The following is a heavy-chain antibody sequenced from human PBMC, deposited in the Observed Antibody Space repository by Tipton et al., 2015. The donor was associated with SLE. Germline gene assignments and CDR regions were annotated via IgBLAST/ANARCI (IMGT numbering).Heavy chain of an antibody. J-gene: IGHJ4*02. CDR1: GFTFSNAW. CDR2: IYSGGST. V-gene: IGHV3-66*02. CDR3: ARGGVGAAAGADY. D-gene: IGHD6-13*01. Sequence: SLRLSCAASGFTFSNAWMNWVRQAPGKGLEWVSVIYSGGSTYYADSVKGRFTISRDNSKNTLYLQMNSLRAEDTAVYYCARGGVGAAAGADYWGQGTLVTVSS.